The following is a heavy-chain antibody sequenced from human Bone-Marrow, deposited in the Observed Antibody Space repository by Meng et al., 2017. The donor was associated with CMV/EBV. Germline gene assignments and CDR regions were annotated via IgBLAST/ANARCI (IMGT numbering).Heavy chain of an antibody. CDR1: GFSFNRYG. CDR2: IRYDGSNK. J-gene: IGHJ5*02. V-gene: IGHV3-30*02. Sequence: GESLKISCAASGFSFNRYGMHWVRQAPGRGLEWVAFIRYDGSNKYYADSVKGRLTISRDNSENTLYLQMNSLRVEDTAVYYCAKDRGTVTTGSWFDPWGQGTVVTVSS. CDR3: AKDRGTVTTGSWFDP. D-gene: IGHD4-17*01.